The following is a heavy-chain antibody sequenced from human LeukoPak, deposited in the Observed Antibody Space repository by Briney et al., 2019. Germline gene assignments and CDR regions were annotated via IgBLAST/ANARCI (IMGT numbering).Heavy chain of an antibody. Sequence: PGGSLRLSCAASGFTFSSYAMSWVRQAPGKGLEWVSAISGSGGSTYYADSVKGRFTISRDNSKNTLYMQMNSLRAEDTAVYYCAKSSGGSYSFDYWGQGTLVTVSS. D-gene: IGHD1-26*01. J-gene: IGHJ4*02. CDR2: ISGSGGST. CDR3: AKSSGGSYSFDY. CDR1: GFTFSSYA. V-gene: IGHV3-23*01.